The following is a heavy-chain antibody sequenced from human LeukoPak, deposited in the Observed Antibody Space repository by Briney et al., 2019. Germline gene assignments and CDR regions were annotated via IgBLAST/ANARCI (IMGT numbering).Heavy chain of an antibody. Sequence: ASVKVSCKASGYNFNSYGMNWVRQAPGQGLEWMGWINTNTGNPTYAQGFTGRFVFSLDTSVSTAYLQISSLKAEDTAVSYCARPDDSSGYPYLDIWGQGTLVTVSS. CDR1: GYNFNSYG. V-gene: IGHV7-4-1*02. CDR3: ARPDDSSGYPYLDI. CDR2: INTNTGNP. D-gene: IGHD3-22*01. J-gene: IGHJ4*02.